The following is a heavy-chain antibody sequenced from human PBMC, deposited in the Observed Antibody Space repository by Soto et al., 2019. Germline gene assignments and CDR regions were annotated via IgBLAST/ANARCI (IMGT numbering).Heavy chain of an antibody. J-gene: IGHJ4*02. CDR1: GFTFSSYA. Sequence: GGSLRLSCAASGFTFSSYAMHWVRQAPGKGLEWVAVISYDGSNKYYADSVKGRFTISRDNSKNTLYLQMNSLRAEDTAVYYCARDFGQLRGALVYWGQGTLVTVSS. CDR3: ARDFGQLRGALVY. CDR2: ISYDGSNK. D-gene: IGHD3-16*01. V-gene: IGHV3-30-3*01.